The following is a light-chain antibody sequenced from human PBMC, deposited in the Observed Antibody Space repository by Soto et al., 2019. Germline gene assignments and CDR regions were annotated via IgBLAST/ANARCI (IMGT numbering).Light chain of an antibody. J-gene: IGLJ1*01. CDR1: SSDIGDFNY. CDR2: EVI. Sequence: QSALTQPASVSGSPGQSITISCTGTSSDIGDFNYVSWYQQRPGKAPKLMIFEVINRPSGVSNRFSGSKSGNTASLTISGLQADDEADYYCCSYTTTDTLFVFGSGTKVTVL. V-gene: IGLV2-14*01. CDR3: CSYTTTDTLFV.